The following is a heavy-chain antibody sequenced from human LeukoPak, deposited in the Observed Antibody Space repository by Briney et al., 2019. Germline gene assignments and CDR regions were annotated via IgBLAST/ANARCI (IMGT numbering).Heavy chain of an antibody. CDR2: IFYTGTT. CDR1: GGSISSYY. D-gene: IGHD6-13*01. V-gene: IGHV4-59*01. Sequence: SETLSLTCTVSGGSISSYYWSWIRQPPGKGLEWIGFIFYTGTTNYNPSLKSRVTISVDMSKNQFSLKLSSVTAADTAVYFCATGEASSKPFDYWGQGTVVTVYS. J-gene: IGHJ4*02. CDR3: ATGEASSKPFDY.